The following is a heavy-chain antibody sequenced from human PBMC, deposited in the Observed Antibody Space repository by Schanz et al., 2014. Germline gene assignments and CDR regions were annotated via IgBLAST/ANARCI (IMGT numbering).Heavy chain of an antibody. CDR2: ISGSGGST. J-gene: IGHJ4*02. V-gene: IGHV3-23*04. D-gene: IGHD3-9*01. CDR1: GFTFSRYW. CDR3: AKHVRSLTGNDY. Sequence: EVQLVQSGGGLVQPGGSLRLSCAASGFTFSRYWMQWVRQAPGKGLEWVSAISGSGGSTVYADSVKGRFTISRDNSNNTVFLQMNSLRAEDTAVYYCAKHVRSLTGNDYWGQGTLVTVSS.